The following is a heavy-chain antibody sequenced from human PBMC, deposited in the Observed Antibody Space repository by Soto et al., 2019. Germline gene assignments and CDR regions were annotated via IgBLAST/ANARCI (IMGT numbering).Heavy chain of an antibody. D-gene: IGHD2-2*01. CDR3: ARLVVPAAASSDMDV. V-gene: IGHV1-69*02. J-gene: IGHJ6*03. CDR2: IIPILGIA. CDR1: GGTFSSYT. Sequence: SVKVSCKASGGTFSSYTISWVRQAPGQGLEWMGRIIPILGIANYAQKFQGRVTITADKSTSTAYMELSSLRSEDTAVYYCARLVVPAAASSDMDVWGKGTTVTVSS.